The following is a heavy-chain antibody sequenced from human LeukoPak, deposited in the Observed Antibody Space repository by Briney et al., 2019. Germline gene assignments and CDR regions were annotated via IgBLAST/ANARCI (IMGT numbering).Heavy chain of an antibody. CDR3: VRYCTTTSCYLSLSFDS. CDR1: GFTFSSHW. J-gene: IGHJ4*02. D-gene: IGHD2-2*01. CDR2: IKQDQSEK. V-gene: IGHV3-7*01. Sequence: GGSLRLSCAASGFTFSSHWMSWVRQTPGKGLEWVASIKQDQSEKYYVASVKGRFTISRDNAKNSLYLQMNSLRAEDTAVYYCVRYCTTTSCYLSLSFDSWGQGTLVTVSS.